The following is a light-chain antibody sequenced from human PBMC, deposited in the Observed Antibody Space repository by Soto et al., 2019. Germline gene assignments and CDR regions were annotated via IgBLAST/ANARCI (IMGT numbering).Light chain of an antibody. CDR2: APS. CDR3: QRSYSSPFT. V-gene: IGKV1-39*01. CDR1: QSISSY. Sequence: DIQMTQYASYLSAYVGLRVTITCRASQSISSYLNWSQQKPGKAPNLLIYAPSSLQSGVPAKFSGRGSGTDLTLTISSLQPEDFATYYCQRSYSSPFTFGAGT. J-gene: IGKJ3*01.